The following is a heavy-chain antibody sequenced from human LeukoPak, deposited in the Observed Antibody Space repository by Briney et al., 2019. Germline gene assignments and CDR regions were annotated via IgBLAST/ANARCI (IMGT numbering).Heavy chain of an antibody. CDR2: IYSGGST. D-gene: IGHD3-22*01. CDR3: ARYYYDSSGYPYYIDY. J-gene: IGHJ4*02. V-gene: IGHV3-53*01. CDR1: GLIVSTIY. Sequence: PGGSLRLSCAVSGLIVSTIYMSWVRPAPGKGLEWVSVIYSGGSTYYADSVKGRFTISRDNSKNTVYLQMNSLRAEDTAMYYCARYYYDSSGYPYYIDYWGQGTLVTVSS.